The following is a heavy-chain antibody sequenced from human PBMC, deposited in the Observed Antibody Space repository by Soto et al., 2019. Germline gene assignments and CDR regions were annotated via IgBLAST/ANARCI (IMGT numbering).Heavy chain of an antibody. D-gene: IGHD3-22*01. CDR1: GYTFTSYK. V-gene: IGHV1-18*01. CDR3: ARLTYYHDSNGYYFDY. Sequence: VASVKVSCKASGYTFTSYKISWVRQAPGQGLEWMGWISAYNGNTNYAQKLQGRVTMTTDTSTSTAYMELRSLRSDDTAVYYCARLTYYHDSNGYYFDYWGQGTLVTVSS. CDR2: ISAYNGNT. J-gene: IGHJ4*02.